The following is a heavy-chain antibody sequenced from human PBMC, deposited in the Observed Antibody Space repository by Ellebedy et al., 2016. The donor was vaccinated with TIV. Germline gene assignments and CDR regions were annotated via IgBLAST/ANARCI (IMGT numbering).Heavy chain of an antibody. J-gene: IGHJ4*02. D-gene: IGHD5-18*01. Sequence: AASVKVSCKASGYTFIDYYMHWVRQAPGQGLEWMGWINPNSGGTSYAQKFQGWVTMTRDTSLSTAYMELNRLTSDDPAVYYCARGFARGYIYGYGDYWGQGTLVTVSS. CDR3: ARGFARGYIYGYGDY. V-gene: IGHV1-2*04. CDR2: INPNSGGT. CDR1: GYTFIDYY.